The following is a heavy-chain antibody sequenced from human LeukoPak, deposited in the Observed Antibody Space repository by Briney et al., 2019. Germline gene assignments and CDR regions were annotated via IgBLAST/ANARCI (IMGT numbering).Heavy chain of an antibody. J-gene: IGHJ5*02. Sequence: GGSLRLSCAASGFTFSNYAMNWVRQAPGKGLEWVSYISSSGSTIYYADSVKGRFTISRDNAKNSLYLQMNSLRAEDTAVYYCARILGYCSSTSCYRRFDPWGQGTLVTVSS. V-gene: IGHV3-48*03. CDR2: ISSSGSTI. D-gene: IGHD2-2*02. CDR3: ARILGYCSSTSCYRRFDP. CDR1: GFTFSNYA.